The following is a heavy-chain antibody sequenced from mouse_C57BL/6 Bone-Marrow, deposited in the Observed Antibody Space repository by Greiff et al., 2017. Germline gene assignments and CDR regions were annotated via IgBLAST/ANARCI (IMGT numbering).Heavy chain of an antibody. D-gene: IGHD2-2*01. J-gene: IGHJ3*01. CDR2: IYPGDGDT. Sequence: QVQLKESGPELVKPGASVKISCKASGYAFSSSWMNWVKQRPGKGLEWIGRIYPGDGDTNYNGKFKGKATLTADKYSSTAYMQLSSLTSEDSAVYVCAGGGYDAWFAYWGQGTLVTVSA. CDR3: AGGGYDAWFAY. CDR1: GYAFSSSW. V-gene: IGHV1-82*01.